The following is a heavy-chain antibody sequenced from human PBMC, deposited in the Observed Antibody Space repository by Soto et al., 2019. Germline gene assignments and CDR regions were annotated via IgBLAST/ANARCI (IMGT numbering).Heavy chain of an antibody. D-gene: IGHD3-3*01. J-gene: IGHJ4*02. Sequence: ASVKVSCKASGYTFTSYDINWVRQATGKGLEWMGWMNPNSGNTGYAQKFQGRVTMTRNTSISTAYMELSSLRSEDTAVYYCARGNVLRFLEWLIYTGFDYWGQGTLVTVSS. CDR3: ARGNVLRFLEWLIYTGFDY. V-gene: IGHV1-8*01. CDR1: GYTFTSYD. CDR2: MNPNSGNT.